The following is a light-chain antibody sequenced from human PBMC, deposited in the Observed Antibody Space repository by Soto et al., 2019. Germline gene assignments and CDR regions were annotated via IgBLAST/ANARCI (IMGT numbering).Light chain of an antibody. J-gene: IGLJ3*02. CDR1: SSNIGSHT. CDR2: TNI. V-gene: IGLV1-44*01. CDR3: AAWDGSLNTWV. Sequence: QSVLTQPPSASGTPGQRVSISCSGGSSNIGSHTVTWYQQLPGTAPRLLIYTNIRRPSGVPDRFSGSKSGTSASLAISGLQSEDEADYYCAAWDGSLNTWVFGGGTKLTVL.